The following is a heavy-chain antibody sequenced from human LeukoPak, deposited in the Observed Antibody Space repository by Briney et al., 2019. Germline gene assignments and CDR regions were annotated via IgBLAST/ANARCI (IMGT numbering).Heavy chain of an antibody. J-gene: IGHJ4*02. V-gene: IGHV3-21*01. CDR2: ISSSSSYI. CDR3: ARDHYYDSSGYLFDY. CDR1: GFTCSSYS. D-gene: IGHD3-22*01. Sequence: GGYLRLYCAASGFTCSSYSMNWLRQAQGKGLEWVSSISSSSSYIYYADSVKGRFTISRDNAKNSLYLQMNSLRAEDTAVYYCARDHYYDSSGYLFDYWGQGTLVTVSS.